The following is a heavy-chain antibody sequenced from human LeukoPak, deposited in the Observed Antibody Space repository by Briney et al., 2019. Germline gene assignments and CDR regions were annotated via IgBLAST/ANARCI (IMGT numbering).Heavy chain of an antibody. V-gene: IGHV3-21*06. J-gene: IGHJ6*04. CDR3: AELGITMIGGV. CDR2: IFPSGGEI. Sequence: ETLSLTCTVSGGSISSSSYYWGWIRQPPGKGLEWVSSIFPSGGEIHYADSVKGRFTISRDNAKNSLYLQMNSLRAEDTAVYYCAELGITMIGGVWGKGTTVTISS. D-gene: IGHD3-10*02. CDR1: GGSISSSS.